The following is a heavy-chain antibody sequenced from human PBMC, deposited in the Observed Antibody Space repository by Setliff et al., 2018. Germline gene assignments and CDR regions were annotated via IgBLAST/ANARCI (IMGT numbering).Heavy chain of an antibody. CDR1: GGPFSSYY. CDR3: ARGTKTMVINYWYFDV. J-gene: IGHJ2*01. CDR2: INHSGST. V-gene: IGHV4-34*01. Sequence: SETLSLTCAVYGGPFSSYYWSWIRQPPGKGLEWIGEINHSGSTNFHPSLKSRVAISVDPSKNQFYLNLRSVTAADTAVYFCARGTKTMVINYWYFDVWGRGTPVTVSS. D-gene: IGHD4-17*01.